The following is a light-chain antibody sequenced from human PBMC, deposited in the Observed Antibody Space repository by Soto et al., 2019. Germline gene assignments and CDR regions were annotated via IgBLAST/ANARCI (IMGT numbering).Light chain of an antibody. V-gene: IGKV1-12*01. CDR1: QHISNW. CDR3: QQANCLPLT. J-gene: IGKJ4*01. Sequence: DIQMTQSPSSVSGSAGDRVSITCRASQHISNWLAWYQQKPGRAPKLLIYTGSSLQSGVPSRFSGTGSGTDFTLIISSLQTEDVATYYCQQANCLPLTFGGGTKVEIK. CDR2: TGS.